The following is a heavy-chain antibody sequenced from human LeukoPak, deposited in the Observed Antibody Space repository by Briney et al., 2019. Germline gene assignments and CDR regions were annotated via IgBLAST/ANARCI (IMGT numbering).Heavy chain of an antibody. CDR1: GFTFSVYG. Sequence: GGSLRLSCAASGFTFSVYGMHWVRQAPGKGLEWVAVISYDGSNKYYADSVKGRFTISRDNSKNTLYLQMNSLRAEDTAVYYCAKDHVGTYYYYYGMDVWGQGTTVTVSS. D-gene: IGHD1-26*01. CDR3: AKDHVGTYYYYYGMDV. J-gene: IGHJ6*02. CDR2: ISYDGSNK. V-gene: IGHV3-30*18.